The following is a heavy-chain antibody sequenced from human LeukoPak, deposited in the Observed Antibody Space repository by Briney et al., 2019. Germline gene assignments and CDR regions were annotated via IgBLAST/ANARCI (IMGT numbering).Heavy chain of an antibody. Sequence: SETLSLTCTVSGGSISSGSYYWSWIRQPAGKGLEWIGRIYTSGSTDYNPSLKSRVTISVDTSKNQFSLKLSSVTAADTAVYYCARHCGGDCMYLPFDYWGQGTLVTVSS. CDR2: IYTSGST. CDR3: ARHCGGDCMYLPFDY. CDR1: GGSISSGSYY. J-gene: IGHJ4*02. D-gene: IGHD2-21*02. V-gene: IGHV4-61*02.